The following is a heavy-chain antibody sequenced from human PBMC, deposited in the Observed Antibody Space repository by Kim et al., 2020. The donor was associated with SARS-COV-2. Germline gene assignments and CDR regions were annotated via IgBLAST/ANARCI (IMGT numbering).Heavy chain of an antibody. CDR3: ARSFSGSYFGYDY. CDR1: GFTFNTYG. J-gene: IGHJ4*02. Sequence: GGSLRLSCAASGFTFNTYGMHWVRQDPGKGLEWVAVISYDGSHKYYVDSVKGRFTISRDNSKNTLYLQMNSQRIEDTAVYYCARSFSGSYFGYDYWGQGSLVTVSS. D-gene: IGHD1-26*01. V-gene: IGHV3-30*03. CDR2: ISYDGSHK.